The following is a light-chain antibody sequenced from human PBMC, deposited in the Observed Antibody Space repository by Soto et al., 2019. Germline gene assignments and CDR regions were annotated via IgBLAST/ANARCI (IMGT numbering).Light chain of an antibody. CDR1: SSDVGGYNL. CDR2: EVS. Sequence: QSVLTQPASVSGSPGQSIAISCTATSSDVGGYNLVSWYQQHPGNAPKLMIYEVSKRPSGVSNRFSGSKSGNTASLTISGLQAEDEADYYCCSYTTSNTRQIVFGTGTKVTVL. V-gene: IGLV2-14*01. CDR3: CSYTTSNTRQIV. J-gene: IGLJ1*01.